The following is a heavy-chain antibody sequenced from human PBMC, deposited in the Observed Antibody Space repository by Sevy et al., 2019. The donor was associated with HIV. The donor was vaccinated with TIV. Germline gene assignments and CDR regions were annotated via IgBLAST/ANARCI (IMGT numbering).Heavy chain of an antibody. V-gene: IGHV4-59*01. Sequence: SETLSLTCTVSGGSISSYYWSWIRQPPGKGLEWIGYIYYSGSTNYNPSLKSRVTISVDTSEKQFSLKLSSVTAADTAVYYYARVGYCSSTSCQISYYYYYGMDVWGQGTTVTVSS. D-gene: IGHD2-2*01. CDR2: IYYSGST. CDR3: ARVGYCSSTSCQISYYYYYGMDV. J-gene: IGHJ6*02. CDR1: GGSISSYY.